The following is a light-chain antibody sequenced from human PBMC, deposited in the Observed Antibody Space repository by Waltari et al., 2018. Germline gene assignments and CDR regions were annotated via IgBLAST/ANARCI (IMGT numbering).Light chain of an antibody. V-gene: IGKV3-20*01. CDR1: QSIGRS. J-gene: IGKJ1*01. CDR2: GAS. Sequence: EIMSTQSPGTLSLSPGERATLSCRTSQSIGRSLAWYQQKPVQAPRLLIYGASSRATDIPDRFSGSGAGTDFRLTINRLEPEDSALYYCQHYVRLPVTFGQGTKVEIK. CDR3: QHYVRLPVT.